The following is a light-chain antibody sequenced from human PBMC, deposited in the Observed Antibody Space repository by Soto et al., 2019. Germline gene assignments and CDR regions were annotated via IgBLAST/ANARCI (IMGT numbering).Light chain of an antibody. CDR2: DAS. J-gene: IGKJ4*01. CDR1: QDISNY. CDR3: QQYESLPLT. Sequence: DIQMTQSPSSLSASVGDRVTISCQASQDISNYLNWYQQKPGKAPKLLINDASNLETGVPSRFSGSASGTDFTFTISSLQPEDIATYYCQQYESLPLTFGGGTKVEIK. V-gene: IGKV1-33*01.